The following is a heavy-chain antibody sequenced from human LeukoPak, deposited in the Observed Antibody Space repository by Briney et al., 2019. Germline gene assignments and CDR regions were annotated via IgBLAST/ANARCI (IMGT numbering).Heavy chain of an antibody. D-gene: IGHD6-19*01. J-gene: IGHJ4*02. CDR2: INTDGGVT. CDR1: GFTFSKYW. V-gene: IGHV3-74*01. CDR3: ATNQWLAPPPDS. Sequence: PGGSLRLSCAASGFTFSKYWMLWVRHAPGKGLERVSRINTDGGVTNYAESVKGGFTVSRDNAENTVFMQMKSVRDEDTAVYYCATNQWLAPPPDSWGQGTPVTVSS.